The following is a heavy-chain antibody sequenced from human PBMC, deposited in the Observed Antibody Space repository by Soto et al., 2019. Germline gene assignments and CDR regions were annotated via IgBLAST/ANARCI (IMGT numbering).Heavy chain of an antibody. J-gene: IGHJ6*02. D-gene: IGHD4-17*01. CDR1: GFTFSIYG. Sequence: QVQLVESGGGVVQPGRSLRLSCAASGFTFSIYGMHWVRQAPGKGLEWVALISFDGSNKYYADSAKGRFTISRDNSKNTLYLQMNSLRAEDTAVYYCAKFYYGNYDYGMDVWGQGTTVTVSS. V-gene: IGHV3-30*18. CDR3: AKFYYGNYDYGMDV. CDR2: ISFDGSNK.